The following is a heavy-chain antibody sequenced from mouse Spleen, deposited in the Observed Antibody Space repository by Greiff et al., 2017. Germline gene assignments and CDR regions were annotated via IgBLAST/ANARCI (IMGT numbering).Heavy chain of an antibody. J-gene: IGHJ3*01. CDR2: FHPYNDDT. V-gene: IGHV1-47*01. CDR3: ARRGDGYFLFAY. D-gene: IGHD2-3*01. CDR1: GYTFTTYP. Sequence: VKLQESGAELVKPGASVKMSCKASGYTFTTYPIEWMKQNHGKSLEWIGNFHPYNDDTKYNEKFKCKATLTVEKSSSTVYLELSRLTSDDSAVYYCARRGDGYFLFAYWGQGTLVTVSA.